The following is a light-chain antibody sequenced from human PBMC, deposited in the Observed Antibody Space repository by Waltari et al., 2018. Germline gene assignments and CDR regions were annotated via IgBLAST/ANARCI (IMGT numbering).Light chain of an antibody. J-gene: IGKJ4*01. V-gene: IGKV1-33*01. CDR3: QHYDTFPFT. CDR2: HAS. Sequence: DIQLTQSPRSLPASIGDRVTITCQASHDIGNFLNWLQHKPGQAPRVLIYHASDLEAGVPSRFSGSRSGTEFTLTISSLEPEDVATYSCQHYDTFPFTFGGGTKVEI. CDR1: HDIGNF.